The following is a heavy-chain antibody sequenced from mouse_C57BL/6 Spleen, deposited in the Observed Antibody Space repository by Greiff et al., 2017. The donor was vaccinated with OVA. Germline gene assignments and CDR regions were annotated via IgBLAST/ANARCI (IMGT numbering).Heavy chain of an antibody. D-gene: IGHD2-4*01. J-gene: IGHJ2*01. CDR1: GFTFSSYG. CDR2: ISSGGSYT. V-gene: IGHV5-6*01. Sequence: VQLKESGGDLVKPGGSLKLSCAASGFTFSSYGMSWVRQTPDKRLEWVATISSGGSYTYYPDSVKGRFTISRANAKNTLYLQMSSLKSEDTAMYYCARLGDYDGYFDDWGQGTTLTVSS. CDR3: ARLGDYDGYFDD.